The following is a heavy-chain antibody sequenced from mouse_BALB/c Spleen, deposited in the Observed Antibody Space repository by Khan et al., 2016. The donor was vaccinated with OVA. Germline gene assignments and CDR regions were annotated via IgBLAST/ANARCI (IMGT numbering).Heavy chain of an antibody. V-gene: IGHV9-3-1*01. D-gene: IGHD2-14*01. J-gene: IGHJ4*01. CDR2: INTYTGEP. CDR3: ARVGYNGTMDY. Sequence: QIQLVQSGPELKKPGETVKISCKASGYTFTIYGMNWVRQAPGKGLKWMGWINTYTGEPTYADDFKGRFAFSLETSASTAFLQINNLKNEDTATYVCARVGYNGTMDYWGQGTSVTVSS. CDR1: GYTFTIYG.